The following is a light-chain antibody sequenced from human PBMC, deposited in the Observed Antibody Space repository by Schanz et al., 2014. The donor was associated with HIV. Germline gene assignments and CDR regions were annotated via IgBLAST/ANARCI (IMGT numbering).Light chain of an antibody. J-gene: IGLJ2*01. CDR3: SSHAGRSSFVV. V-gene: IGLV2-14*03. Sequence: QSALTQPASVSGSPGQSIAISCTGTSSDVGGYNYVSWYQQHPNKAPKLIIYDVNNRPSGVSNRFSGSKSGNTASLTISGLQAEDEADYYCSSHAGRSSFVVFRGGTKVTVL. CDR2: DVN. CDR1: SSDVGGYNY.